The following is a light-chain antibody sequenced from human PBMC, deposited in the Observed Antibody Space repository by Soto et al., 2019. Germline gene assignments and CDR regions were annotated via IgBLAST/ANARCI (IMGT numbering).Light chain of an antibody. CDR1: ESVSSNQ. V-gene: IGKV3D-20*01. CDR2: DAS. Sequence: VVLTQSPATLSLSPGERAALSCGASESVSSNQLAWYQQKPGLAPRLLIYDASSRASGVPEGFSGSGSGTGFSLTISSLEPEDSAVYYCQQYGSSPITFGQGTKVDIK. J-gene: IGKJ1*01. CDR3: QQYGSSPIT.